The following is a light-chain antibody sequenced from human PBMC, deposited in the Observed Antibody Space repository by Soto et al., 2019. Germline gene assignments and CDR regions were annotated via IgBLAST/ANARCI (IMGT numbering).Light chain of an antibody. Sequence: QSVLTQPHSASGTPGQRVTISCSGSSSSLGSNFVYWYQQLPGTAPKLLIYRNNQRPSGVPDRFSGSKSGTSASLAISGLRSEDEGDYYCAAWDDSLSGRVLGGGTKLTVL. CDR2: RNN. CDR1: SSSLGSNF. CDR3: AAWDDSLSGRV. J-gene: IGLJ2*01. V-gene: IGLV1-47*01.